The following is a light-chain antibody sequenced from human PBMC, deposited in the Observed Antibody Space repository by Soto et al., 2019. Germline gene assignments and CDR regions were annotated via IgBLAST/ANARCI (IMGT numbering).Light chain of an antibody. J-gene: IGKJ4*01. V-gene: IGKV3-15*01. CDR1: QRVSNE. CDR2: GAS. Sequence: EIVMTKSPATMSVSPGERATLSGRASQRVSNEFAWYQQKPGQAPRLLIYGASTSATGIPARFSRSGSGTEFTLTISSLQSEDFAVYYCQQYNNWPLTFGGGTKVEIK. CDR3: QQYNNWPLT.